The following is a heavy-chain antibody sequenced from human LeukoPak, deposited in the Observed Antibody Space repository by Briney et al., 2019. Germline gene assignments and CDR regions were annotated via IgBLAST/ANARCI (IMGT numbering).Heavy chain of an antibody. D-gene: IGHD4-17*01. CDR3: ARHRPSDYGDLYYFDY. J-gene: IGHJ4*02. Sequence: SETLSLTCTVSGGSISSYYWSWIRQPPGKGLEWIGYIHTGGSTNYNPSLKSRVTISVDTSKNQFSLKLSSVTAADTAVYYCARHRPSDYGDLYYFDYWGQGTLVTVSS. CDR1: GGSISSYY. CDR2: IHTGGST. V-gene: IGHV4-4*09.